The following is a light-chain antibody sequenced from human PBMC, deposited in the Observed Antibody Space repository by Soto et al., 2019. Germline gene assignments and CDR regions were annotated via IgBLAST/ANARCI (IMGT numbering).Light chain of an antibody. J-gene: IGKJ1*01. CDR1: QSVLHSSNNKNY. CDR2: WAS. CDR3: QQYYITPPT. V-gene: IGKV4-1*01. Sequence: DIVMTQSVDSLAVSLGERATINCKSSQSVLHSSNNKNYLAWYQQKPGQPPKLLIYWASTRESGVPDRFSGSGSGTDFTLTISSLPAEDVAVYYCQQYYITPPTFGQGTKVEIK.